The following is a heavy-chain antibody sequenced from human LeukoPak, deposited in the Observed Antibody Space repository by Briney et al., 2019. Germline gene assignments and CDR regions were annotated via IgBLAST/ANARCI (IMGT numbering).Heavy chain of an antibody. CDR3: ARGRSGGSGSYLDY. Sequence: SGTLSLTCAVSGGSISSSNWWSWVRQPPGKGLEWIGEIYHSGSTNYNPSLKSRVTISVDKSKNQFSLKLGSVTAADTAVYYCARGRSGGSGSYLDYWGQGTLVTVSS. CDR2: IYHSGST. CDR1: GGSISSSNW. J-gene: IGHJ4*02. V-gene: IGHV4-4*02. D-gene: IGHD3-10*01.